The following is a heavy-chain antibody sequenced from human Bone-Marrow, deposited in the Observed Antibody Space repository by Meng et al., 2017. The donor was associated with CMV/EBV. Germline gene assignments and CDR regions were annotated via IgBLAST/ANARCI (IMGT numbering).Heavy chain of an antibody. Sequence: GESLTISCAASGCTFSDYYMSWIRQAPGKGLEWVSSISSGNSYIYYGKSLMGRFTISRDNAKNSLFLQMNSLRAEDTAVYYCARVHSGSYLGDYYYYYAMDVWGQGTTVTVSS. CDR3: ARVHSGSYLGDYYYYYAMDV. CDR2: ISSGNSYI. D-gene: IGHD1-26*01. J-gene: IGHJ6*02. V-gene: IGHV3-11*06. CDR1: GCTFSDYY.